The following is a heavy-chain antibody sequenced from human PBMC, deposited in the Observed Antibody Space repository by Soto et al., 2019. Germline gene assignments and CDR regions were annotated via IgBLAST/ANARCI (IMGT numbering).Heavy chain of an antibody. D-gene: IGHD1-1*01. CDR3: ARGTVHFDY. V-gene: IGHV3-33*01. CDR1: GFTFSSYG. J-gene: IGHJ4*02. CDR2: MGYAGSNK. Sequence: QVQLVESGGGVVQPGRSLRLSCAASGFTFSSYGMHWVRQAPGKGLEWVAVMGYAGSNKYYADSVKSRFTISRDNSKNTLYQQMNRLRAEDPAVYYCARGTVHFDYWGQGTLVTVSS.